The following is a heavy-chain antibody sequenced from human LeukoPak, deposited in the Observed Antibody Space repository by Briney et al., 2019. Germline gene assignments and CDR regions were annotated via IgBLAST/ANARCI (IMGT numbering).Heavy chain of an antibody. CDR1: GFTFTSYA. CDR2: VSGSGGST. D-gene: IGHD3-22*01. CDR3: AKDSNYYDTRGPFDY. V-gene: IGHV3-23*01. Sequence: GGSLRLSCVASGFTFTSYAMSWVRQAPGKGLEWVSAVSGSGGSTYYADSVKGRFTISRDNSKNTLYLQMNSLRAEDTAVYYCAKDSNYYDTRGPFDYWGQGTLVTVSS. J-gene: IGHJ4*02.